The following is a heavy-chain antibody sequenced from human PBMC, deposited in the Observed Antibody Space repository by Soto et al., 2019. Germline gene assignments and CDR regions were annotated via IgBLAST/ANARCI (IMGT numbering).Heavy chain of an antibody. D-gene: IGHD1-20*01. Sequence: QVQLVQSGAEVKKPGSSVKVSCKASGGTFSSYTISWVRQAPGQGLEWMGRIIPILGIANYAQKFQGRVTITADKSTSTAYMELSRLRSEDTAVYYCASSRTVSYYYYGMDVWGQGTTVTVSS. CDR2: IIPILGIA. V-gene: IGHV1-69*02. CDR1: GGTFSSYT. CDR3: ASSRTVSYYYYGMDV. J-gene: IGHJ6*02.